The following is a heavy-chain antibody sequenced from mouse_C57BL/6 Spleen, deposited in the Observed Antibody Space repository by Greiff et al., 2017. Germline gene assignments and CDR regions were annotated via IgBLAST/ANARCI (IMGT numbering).Heavy chain of an antibody. D-gene: IGHD2-3*01. V-gene: IGHV1-69*01. J-gene: IGHJ2*01. Sequence: QVQLKQSGAELVMPGASVKLSCKASGYTFTSYWMHWVKQRPGQGLEWIGEIDPSDSYTNYNQKFKGKSTLTVDKSSSTAYMQLSSLTSEDSAVYYCAIYDYFDYWGQGTTLTVSS. CDR3: AIYDYFDY. CDR1: GYTFTSYW. CDR2: IDPSDSYT.